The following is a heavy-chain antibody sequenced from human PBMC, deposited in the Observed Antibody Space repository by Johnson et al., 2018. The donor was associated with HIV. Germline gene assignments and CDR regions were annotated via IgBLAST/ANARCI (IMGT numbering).Heavy chain of an antibody. CDR3: ARREVVFGSYDNWDAFDI. J-gene: IGHJ3*02. CDR2: ISYDGSNK. CDR1: GFTFSSYA. Sequence: QMQLVESGGGVVQPGRSLRLSCAASGFTFSSYAMHWVRQARGKGLEWVAVISYDGSNKYYADSVKGRLTISRDNAKNSLFLQMNSLRTEDTGVYYCARREVVFGSYDNWDAFDIWGQGTMVTVSS. V-gene: IGHV3-30*04. D-gene: IGHD1-1*01.